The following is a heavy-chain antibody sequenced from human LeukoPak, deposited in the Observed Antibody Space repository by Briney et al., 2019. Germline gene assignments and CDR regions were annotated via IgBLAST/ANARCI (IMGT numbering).Heavy chain of an antibody. V-gene: IGHV1-18*01. D-gene: IGHD3-22*01. J-gene: IGHJ6*03. Sequence: ASVKVPCKASGYTFTSYGISWVRQAPGQGLEWMGWISAYNGNTNYAQKLQGRVTMTTDTSTSTAYMELRSLRSDDTAVYYCARDLELVTMIVVGHYYYMDVWGKGTTVTVSS. CDR1: GYTFTSYG. CDR2: ISAYNGNT. CDR3: ARDLELVTMIVVGHYYYMDV.